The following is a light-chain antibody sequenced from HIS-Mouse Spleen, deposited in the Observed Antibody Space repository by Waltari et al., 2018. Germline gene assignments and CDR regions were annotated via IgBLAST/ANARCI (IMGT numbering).Light chain of an antibody. CDR1: QSVSRSY. V-gene: IGKV3-20*01. J-gene: IGKJ2*01. CDR2: GAS. Sequence: EIVLTQSPGTLSLSPGERATLSCRASQSVSRSYLAWYQQKPGQAPRLLIYGASSRATGIPDRFSGSGSGTDFTLTISRLEPEDFAVYYCQQYGSSPTFGQGTKLEIK. CDR3: QQYGSSPT.